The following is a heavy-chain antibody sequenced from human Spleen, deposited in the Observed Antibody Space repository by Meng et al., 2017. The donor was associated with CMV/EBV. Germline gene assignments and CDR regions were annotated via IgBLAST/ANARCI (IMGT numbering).Heavy chain of an antibody. CDR2: INPDSGGT. J-gene: IGHJ4*02. D-gene: IGHD4/OR15-4a*01. CDR3: ARILYGGNPPFDY. Sequence: KVSGYSFTDYYIHWVRQAPGQGLEWMGWINPDSGGTDYAQKFQGRVTMTRDTSISTAYMELNRLRSDDTAVYFCARILYGGNPPFDYWGQGTLVTVSS. V-gene: IGHV1-2*02. CDR1: GYSFTDYY.